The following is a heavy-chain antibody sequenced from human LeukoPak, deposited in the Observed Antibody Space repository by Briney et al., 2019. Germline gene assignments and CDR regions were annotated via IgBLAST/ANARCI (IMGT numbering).Heavy chain of an antibody. V-gene: IGHV3-23*01. CDR1: GFTYSSYA. CDR3: ARGVYYDILTGYYLYDY. J-gene: IGHJ4*02. CDR2: ISGSGGST. Sequence: GGSLRLSCAASGFTYSSYAMSWVRQAPGKGLEWVSAISGSGGSTYYADSVKGRFTISRDNSKNTLYLQMNSLRAEDTAVYYCARGVYYDILTGYYLYDYWGQGTLVTVSS. D-gene: IGHD3-9*01.